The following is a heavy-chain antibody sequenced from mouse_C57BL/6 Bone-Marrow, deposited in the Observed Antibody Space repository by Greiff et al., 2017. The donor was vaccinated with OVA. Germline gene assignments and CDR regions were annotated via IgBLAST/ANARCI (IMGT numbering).Heavy chain of an antibody. J-gene: IGHJ4*01. CDR2: IFPGDGDT. V-gene: IGHV1-80*01. CDR3: VSVVANYAMDC. D-gene: IGHD1-1*01. CDR1: GYAFSSYW. Sequence: QVQLKQSGAELVKPGASVTISCTASGYAFSSYWMNWVKQRPGTGLEWIGQIFPGDGDTNYNGKFKGKATLTADKSSSTAYRQLSILTSEDSAVYVCVSVVANYAMDCWGQGTTVTVSS.